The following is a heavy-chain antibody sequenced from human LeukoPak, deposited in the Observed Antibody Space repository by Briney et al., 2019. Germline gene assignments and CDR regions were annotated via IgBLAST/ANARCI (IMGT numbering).Heavy chain of an antibody. CDR2: ISYDGSNK. CDR1: GFTFSSYA. Sequence: GGSLRLSCAASGFTFSSYAMHWVRQAAGKGLEWVAVISYDGSNKYYADSVKGRFTISRDNSKNTLYLQMNSLRAEDTAVYYCARLGLSGSQPYYYYYGMDVWGQGTTVTVSS. D-gene: IGHD1-26*01. V-gene: IGHV3-30-3*01. CDR3: ARLGLSGSQPYYYYYGMDV. J-gene: IGHJ6*02.